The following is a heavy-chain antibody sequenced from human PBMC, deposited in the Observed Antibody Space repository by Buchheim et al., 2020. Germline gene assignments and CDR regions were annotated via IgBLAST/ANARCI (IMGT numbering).Heavy chain of an antibody. V-gene: IGHV1-8*01. J-gene: IGHJ6*03. CDR2: MNPNGGKT. D-gene: IGHD6-19*01. CDR1: GYTFTSYD. CDR3: ARGFEYSSGWYLTQRYYYYYMDV. Sequence: QVQLVQSGAEVKKPGASVKVSCKASGYTFTSYDINWVRQAPGQGLEWMGWMNPNGGKTGYAQKFQGRVTMTRNTSISTAYMELSSLRSEDTAVYYCARGFEYSSGWYLTQRYYYYYMDVWGKGTT.